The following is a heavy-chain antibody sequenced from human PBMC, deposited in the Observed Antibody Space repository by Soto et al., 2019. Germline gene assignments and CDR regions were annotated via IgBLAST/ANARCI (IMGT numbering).Heavy chain of an antibody. J-gene: IGHJ6*02. Sequence: QVQLQASGPGLVKPSDTLSLTCTVSGDSIGTYNWGWIRQPPGKRLEWIGYIYSNGGTSYNPALNRRVTISADTSTKQFPLRLSPVTAADTAVYYCVRQGIGALHGLVDVWGQGTTVTVSS. CDR3: VRQGIGALHGLVDV. CDR2: IYSNGGT. D-gene: IGHD3-10*01. CDR1: GDSIGTYN. V-gene: IGHV4-59*08.